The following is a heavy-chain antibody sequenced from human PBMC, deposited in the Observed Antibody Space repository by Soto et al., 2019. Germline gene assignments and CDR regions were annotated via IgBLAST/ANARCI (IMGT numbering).Heavy chain of an antibody. Sequence: EVQLLESGGGLVQPGGSLRLSCAASGFTFSSYAMSWVRQAPGKGLEWVSAISGSGGSTYYADSVKGRFTISRDNSKNTLYLQMNSLRAEDTAVYYCAKDRVLVRGVIPHFDYWGQGTLVTVSS. CDR3: AKDRVLVRGVIPHFDY. CDR2: ISGSGGST. V-gene: IGHV3-23*01. J-gene: IGHJ4*02. CDR1: GFTFSSYA. D-gene: IGHD3-10*01.